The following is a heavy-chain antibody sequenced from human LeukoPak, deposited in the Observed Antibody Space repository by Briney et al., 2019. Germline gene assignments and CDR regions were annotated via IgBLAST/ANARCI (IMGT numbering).Heavy chain of an antibody. CDR2: ISYSGANS. D-gene: IGHD3-16*02. CDR1: GSTFSGSA. J-gene: IGHJ3*01. CDR3: ARDMQLST. V-gene: IGHV3-23*01. Sequence: PPGGSLRLSCAASGSTFSGSAMSWVRQAPGEGLEWVSLISYSGANSYYTDSVRGRLTISRDNSKDTLFLQMNSLRAEDTAIYYCARDMQLSTWGLGTMVTVSS.